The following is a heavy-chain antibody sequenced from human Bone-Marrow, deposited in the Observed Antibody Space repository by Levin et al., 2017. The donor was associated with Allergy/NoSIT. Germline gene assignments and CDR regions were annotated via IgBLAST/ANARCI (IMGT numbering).Heavy chain of an antibody. D-gene: IGHD4-11*01. J-gene: IGHJ4*02. CDR2: IHVTGGTR. CDR1: GVSLRSYG. Sequence: GGSLRLSCAASGVSLRSYGMHWVRQAPGKGLEWVSNIHVTGGTRFYSDSVKGRFTISKDNSKNMVFLDMDSVTPEDTAVYYCAAERSSNEGFDWWGQGTLVTVSS. CDR3: AAERSSNEGFDW. V-gene: IGHV3-23*01.